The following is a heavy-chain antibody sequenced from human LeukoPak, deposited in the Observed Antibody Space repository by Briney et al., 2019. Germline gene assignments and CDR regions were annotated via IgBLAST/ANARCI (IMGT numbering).Heavy chain of an antibody. CDR1: GGSISSYY. CDR3: ARAPGAFDI. V-gene: IGHV4-59*06. CDR2: IYYTGGT. J-gene: IGHJ3*02. D-gene: IGHD1-26*01. Sequence: KASETLSLTCTVSGGSISSYYWAWIRQHPRKGLEWIGYIYYTGGTHYNPSLKSRLTISVDTSENHFSLKLSSVTAADTAIYFCARAPGAFDIWGQGTMVTVSS.